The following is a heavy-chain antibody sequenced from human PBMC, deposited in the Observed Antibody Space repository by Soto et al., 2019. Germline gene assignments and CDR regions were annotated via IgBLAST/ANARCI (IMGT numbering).Heavy chain of an antibody. V-gene: IGHV3-30-3*01. D-gene: IGHD3-22*01. J-gene: IGHJ4*02. CDR3: ARDPDSSGYYVFDY. CDR1: GFTFGSYA. CDR2: ISYDGSNK. Sequence: GGSLRLSCAASGFTFGSYAMHWVRQAPGKGLEWVAVISYDGSNKYYADSVKGRFTISRDNSKNTLYLQMNSLRAEDTAVYYCARDPDSSGYYVFDYWGPAPLLTVSS.